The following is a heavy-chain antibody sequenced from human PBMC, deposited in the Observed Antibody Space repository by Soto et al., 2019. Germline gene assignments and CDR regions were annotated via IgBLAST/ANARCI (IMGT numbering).Heavy chain of an antibody. CDR3: ARGVDNGVDV. J-gene: IGHJ6*02. CDR1: GYTFTSYD. CDR2: MSPNSGAT. V-gene: IGHV1-8*01. Sequence: QVQLVQSGAEVTKPGASVKVSCKASGYTFTSYDINWVRQATGQGLEWMGWMSPNSGATGYAQKFQGRVTMTRDTSISTVYMELSNLRSADPAIYYCARGVDNGVDVWGQGSTVPVSS. D-gene: IGHD2-8*01.